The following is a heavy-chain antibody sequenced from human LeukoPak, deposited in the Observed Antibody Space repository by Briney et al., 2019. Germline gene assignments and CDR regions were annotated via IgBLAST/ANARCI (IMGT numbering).Heavy chain of an antibody. J-gene: IGHJ6*03. Sequence: GGSLRLSCAASGFTFDDYGMSWVRQAPGKGLEWVSGINWNGGSTGYADSVKGRFTISRDNAKNSLYLQMNSLRAEDTALYYCARGEDWSGYLYYYYMDVWGKGTTVTVSS. V-gene: IGHV3-20*04. CDR1: GFTFDDYG. CDR2: INWNGGST. CDR3: ARGEDWSGYLYYYYMDV. D-gene: IGHD3-3*01.